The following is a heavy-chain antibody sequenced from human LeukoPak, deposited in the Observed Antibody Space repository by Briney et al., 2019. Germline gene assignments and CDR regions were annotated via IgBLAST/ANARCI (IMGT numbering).Heavy chain of an antibody. V-gene: IGHV3-74*01. CDR1: GFTFRSSW. Sequence: GGSLRLSCAASGFTFRSSWMHWVRQAPGKGLVWVSRIYSDGRTATYADSVKGRFTISRDNAKNTLYLQMNSLTAEDTAVYYCARQLGCIDDYWGQGTLVTVSS. J-gene: IGHJ4*02. CDR3: ARQLGCIDDY. D-gene: IGHD2-8*01. CDR2: IYSDGRTA.